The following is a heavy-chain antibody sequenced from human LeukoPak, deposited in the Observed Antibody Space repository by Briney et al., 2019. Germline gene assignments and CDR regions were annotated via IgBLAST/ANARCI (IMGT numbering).Heavy chain of an antibody. CDR3: ASATYSSGWYPVGYFDY. J-gene: IGHJ4*02. D-gene: IGHD6-19*01. CDR2: SDSGGST. CDR1: GFHFSNYA. V-gene: IGHV3-23*01. Sequence: GSLRLSCGASGFHFSNYAMGWVRQAPGKGLEWVSTSDSGGSTYYADSVKGRFTISRDNSKNTLYLQMNSLRAEDTAVYYCASATYSSGWYPVGYFDYWGQGTLVTVSS.